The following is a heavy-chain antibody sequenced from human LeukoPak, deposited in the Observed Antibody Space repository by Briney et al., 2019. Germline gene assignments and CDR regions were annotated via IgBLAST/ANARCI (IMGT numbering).Heavy chain of an antibody. CDR3: ARRHYDFWSGLQGNVFDI. V-gene: IGHV5-51*01. CDR2: IYPGDSDT. D-gene: IGHD3-3*01. J-gene: IGHJ3*02. Sequence: GGSLKISFKGSGYRFTSYWIGWVRPMPGKGLEWMGIIYPGDSDTRYSPSFQGQVTISADKSISTAYLQWSSLKASDTAMYYCARRHYDFWSGLQGNVFDIWGQGTMVTVSS. CDR1: GYRFTSYW.